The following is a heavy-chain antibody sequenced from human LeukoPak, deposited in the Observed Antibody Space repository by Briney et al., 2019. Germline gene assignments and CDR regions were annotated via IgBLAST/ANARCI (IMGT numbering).Heavy chain of an antibody. CDR3: ARTPARSGWAYYFDY. Sequence: SETLSLTCAVSGDSIRSDRWNWIRQILGKGLEWIGYIYHTATTNYNHSFRTRVTMSLDTSNNQFSLRLTSVTAADTAVYYCARTPARSGWAYYFDYWGQGALVTVSS. D-gene: IGHD6-19*01. J-gene: IGHJ4*02. CDR2: IYHTATT. CDR1: GDSIRSDR. V-gene: IGHV4-4*09.